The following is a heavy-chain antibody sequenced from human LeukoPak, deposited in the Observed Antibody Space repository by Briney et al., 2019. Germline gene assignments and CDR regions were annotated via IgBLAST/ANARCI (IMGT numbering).Heavy chain of an antibody. Sequence: ASVKVSCKASGYALTGYHINWVRQAPGRGLEWMGWIKPNNGGTIYAQKYQGRVTMSADTSISTAYMDLSRLRSDDTAMFYCAISSVAVTGSAFDIWGQGTMVTVSS. CDR3: AISSVAVTGSAFDI. V-gene: IGHV1-2*02. CDR2: IKPNNGGT. D-gene: IGHD6-19*01. J-gene: IGHJ3*02. CDR1: GYALTGYH.